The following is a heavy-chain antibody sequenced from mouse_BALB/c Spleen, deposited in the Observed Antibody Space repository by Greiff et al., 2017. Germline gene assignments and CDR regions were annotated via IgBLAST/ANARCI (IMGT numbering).Heavy chain of an antibody. Sequence: EVMLVESGGGLVQPGGSQKLSCAASGFTFSSFGMHWVRQAPEKGLEWVAYISSGSSTIYYADTVKGRFTISRDNPKNTLFLQMTSLRSEDTAMYYCARSFYGNYAMDYWGQGTSVTVSS. J-gene: IGHJ4*01. CDR3: ARSFYGNYAMDY. CDR2: ISSGSSTI. CDR1: GFTFSSFG. V-gene: IGHV5-17*02. D-gene: IGHD2-1*01.